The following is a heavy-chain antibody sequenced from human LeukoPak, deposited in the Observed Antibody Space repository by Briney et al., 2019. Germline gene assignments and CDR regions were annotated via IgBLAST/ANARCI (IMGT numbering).Heavy chain of an antibody. V-gene: IGHV4-59*01. CDR3: ARYPFDGYNYYFDY. J-gene: IGHJ4*02. CDR2: IYYSGST. Sequence: SETLSLTCTVSGGSISSYYWSWIRQPPGKGLEWIGYIYYSGSTKYNPSLKRRVTISVDTSKNQFSLRLSSVTAADTAVYYCARYPFDGYNYYFDYWGQGTLVTVSS. CDR1: GGSISSYY. D-gene: IGHD5-24*01.